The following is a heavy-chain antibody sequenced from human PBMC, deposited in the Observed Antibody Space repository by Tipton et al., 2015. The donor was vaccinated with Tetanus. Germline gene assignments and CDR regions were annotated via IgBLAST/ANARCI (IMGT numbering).Heavy chain of an antibody. Sequence: SVKGRFTISRDNAKNSVYLQMSSLRAEDTAVYYCAKEGYHGSGSYAKSWFDPWGQGTLVTVSS. CDR3: AKEGYHGSGSYAKSWFDP. J-gene: IGHJ5*02. V-gene: IGHV3-11*05. D-gene: IGHD3-10*01.